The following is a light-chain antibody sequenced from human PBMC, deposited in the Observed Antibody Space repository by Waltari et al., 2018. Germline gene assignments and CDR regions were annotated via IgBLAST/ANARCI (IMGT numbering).Light chain of an antibody. CDR2: WAS. V-gene: IGKV4-1*01. Sequence: DIVMTQSPDSLAVSLGERATINCKSSQSVLYSSNNKNYLAWYQQKPGQPPKLLIYWASTRGSGVPDRFSGGVYGTDFTLTISSLQAGDVAVYYCQQYYSTLWTFGQGTKVEIK. J-gene: IGKJ1*01. CDR3: QQYYSTLWT. CDR1: QSVLYSSNNKNY.